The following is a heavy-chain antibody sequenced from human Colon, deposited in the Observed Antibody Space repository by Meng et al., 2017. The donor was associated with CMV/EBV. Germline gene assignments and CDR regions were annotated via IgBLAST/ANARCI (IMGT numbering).Heavy chain of an antibody. V-gene: IGHV1-8*01. CDR1: YTFASFN. D-gene: IGHD6-19*01. CDR3: ARVPRAVVAGESHGADV. J-gene: IGHJ6*02. CDR2: MSPNTGNT. Sequence: YTFASFNINWVRQAPGQGLEWMGWMSPNTGNTEFVQKFQGRLSMTRSTSTRTAYMELSNLRSEDTAVYYCARVPRAVVAGESHGADVWGQGTAVTVSS.